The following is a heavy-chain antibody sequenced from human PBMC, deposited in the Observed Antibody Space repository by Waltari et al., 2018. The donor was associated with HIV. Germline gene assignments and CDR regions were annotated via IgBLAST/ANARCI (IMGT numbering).Heavy chain of an antibody. Sequence: LVESGGDVVQTGRSLRLSCSDSGSTPPHYGRHWVRQTPGKGLEWVAFVSFDSSDFYYADSVKGRFTVSRDNSKNTLFLQMDSLKSEDTALYYCARAPTTSLSLIQGFWGQGTLVTVSS. CDR1: GSTPPHYG. D-gene: IGHD5-18*01. J-gene: IGHJ4*02. V-gene: IGHV3-30*03. CDR2: VSFDSSDF. CDR3: ARAPTTSLSLIQGF.